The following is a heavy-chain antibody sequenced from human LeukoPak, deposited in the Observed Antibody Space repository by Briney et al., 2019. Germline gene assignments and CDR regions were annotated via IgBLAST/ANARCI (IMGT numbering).Heavy chain of an antibody. CDR3: ARESGYTWFDP. V-gene: IGHV4-4*07. J-gene: IGHJ5*02. Sequence: SETLSLTCTVSGGSISSYYWSWIRQPAGKGLELIGRIHIGGSTNYNPSLKSRVTMSVDTSKNQFSLKLSSVTAADTAMYYCARESGYTWFDPWGQGTLVTVSS. CDR1: GGSISSYY. CDR2: IHIGGST. D-gene: IGHD6-13*01.